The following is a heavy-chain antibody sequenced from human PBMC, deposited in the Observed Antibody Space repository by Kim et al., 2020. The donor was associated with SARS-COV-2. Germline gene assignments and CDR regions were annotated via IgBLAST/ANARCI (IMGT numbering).Heavy chain of an antibody. CDR3: ASCGSGSYPYWYFDL. Sequence: SETLSLTCTVYGGSISSGGYYWSWIRQHPGKGLEWIGYIYYSGSTYYNPSLKSRVTISVDTSKNQFSLNLGSVAAADTAGYYCASCGSGSYPYWYFDLWGRGTLVTVSS. J-gene: IGHJ2*01. CDR1: GGSISSGGYY. D-gene: IGHD3-10*01. V-gene: IGHV4-31*03. CDR2: IYYSGST.